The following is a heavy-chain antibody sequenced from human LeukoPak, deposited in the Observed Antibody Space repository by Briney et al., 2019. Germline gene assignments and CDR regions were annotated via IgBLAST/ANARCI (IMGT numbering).Heavy chain of an antibody. CDR2: INYSGST. Sequence: SETLSLTCTVSGGSISSSTYYWGWIRQPPGKGPEWIGSINYSGSTYYNPSLKSRVTISVDTSKNQFSLKLSSVTAADTAVYYCARAPYYDILTGPRLKGNRYFDYWGQGTLVTVSS. D-gene: IGHD3-9*01. J-gene: IGHJ4*02. V-gene: IGHV4-39*07. CDR3: ARAPYYDILTGPRLKGNRYFDY. CDR1: GGSISSSTYY.